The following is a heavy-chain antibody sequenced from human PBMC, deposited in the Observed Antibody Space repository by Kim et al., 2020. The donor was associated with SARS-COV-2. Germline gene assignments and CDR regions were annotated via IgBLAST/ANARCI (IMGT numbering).Heavy chain of an antibody. CDR3: ALRLWEDIVVVPAAMGYFQH. Sequence: SETLSRTCTVSGGSISSSSYYWGWIRQPPGKGLEWIGSIYYSGSTYYNPSLKSRVTISVDTSKNQFSLKLSSVTAADTAVYYCALRLWEDIVVVPAAMGYFQHWGQGTLVTVSS. V-gene: IGHV4-39*01. J-gene: IGHJ1*01. CDR1: GGSISSSSYY. D-gene: IGHD2-2*01. CDR2: IYYSGST.